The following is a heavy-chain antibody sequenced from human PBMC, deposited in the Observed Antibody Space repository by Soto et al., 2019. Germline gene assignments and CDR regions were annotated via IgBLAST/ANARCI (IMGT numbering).Heavy chain of an antibody. CDR3: ARWSHWNPLYYSGMDV. CDR1: GGTFGNFT. CDR2: IIPLFQTA. Sequence: QVQLVQSGAEVKKPGSSVKVSCTASGGTFGNFTISWVRQAPGQGLEWMGGIIPLFQTANYALKFQGRVKITADESTTTAYMELNSLRSEDTAIYYCARWSHWNPLYYSGMDVWGQGTTVIVSS. V-gene: IGHV1-69*01. D-gene: IGHD1-1*01. J-gene: IGHJ6*02.